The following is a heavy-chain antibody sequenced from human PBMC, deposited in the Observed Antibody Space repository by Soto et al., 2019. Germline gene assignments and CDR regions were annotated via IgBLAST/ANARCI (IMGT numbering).Heavy chain of an antibody. D-gene: IGHD3-10*01. J-gene: IGHJ6*02. CDR1: GGTFSSYA. V-gene: IGHV1-69*13. CDR3: ARDRGYYGSGSYYPQDYYYYGMDV. CDR2: IIPIFGTA. Sequence: SVKVSCKASGGTFSSYAISWVRQAPGQGLEWMGGIIPIFGTANYAQKFQGRVTITADESTSTTYMELSSLRSEDTAVYYCARDRGYYGSGSYYPQDYYYYGMDVWGQGNTVPVSS.